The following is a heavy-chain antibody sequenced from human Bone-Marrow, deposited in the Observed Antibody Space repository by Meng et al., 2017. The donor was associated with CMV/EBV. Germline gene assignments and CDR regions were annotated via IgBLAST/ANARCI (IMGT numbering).Heavy chain of an antibody. V-gene: IGHV1-69*08. D-gene: IGHD3-22*01. CDR3: ARDRNYDSSGFDLEY. CDR2: IIPIVGKV. Sequence: KASGGISHSISWVRQAPGQGLEWMGRIIPIVGKVDKAQKFQGRVSISADKSTNTAYMDLSSLRSEDTAVYYCARDRNYDSSGFDLEYWGQGTLVTVSS. J-gene: IGHJ4*02. CDR1: GGISHS.